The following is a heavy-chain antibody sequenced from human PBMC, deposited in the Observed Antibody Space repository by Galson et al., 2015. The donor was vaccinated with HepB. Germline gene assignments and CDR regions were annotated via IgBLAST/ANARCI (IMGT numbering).Heavy chain of an antibody. J-gene: IGHJ4*02. CDR1: GYSFATKW. V-gene: IGHV5-51*01. D-gene: IGHD2-21*01. CDR2: IHPGDSDT. CDR3: VRQVIGSFDY. Sequence: QSGAEVKKPGESLKISCRTSGYSFATKWIGWVRQMPGKGLEWMGLIHPGDSDTRYSPSFQGQVTIAADKSINIAYLQWSSLKASDTATYYCVRQVIGSFDYWGQGTLVTVSS.